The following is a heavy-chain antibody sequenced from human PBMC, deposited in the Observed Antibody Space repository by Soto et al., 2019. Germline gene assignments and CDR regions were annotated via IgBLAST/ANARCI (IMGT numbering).Heavy chain of an antibody. D-gene: IGHD6-19*01. J-gene: IGHJ4*02. CDR3: ARGKSPAGNFDY. CDR1: GGSFSGYY. CDR2: INHSGST. V-gene: IGHV4-34*01. Sequence: ETLSLTCAVYGGSFSGYYWSWIRQPPGKGLEWIGEINHSGSTNYNPSLKSRVTISVDTSKNQFSLKLSSVTAADTAVYYCARGKSPAGNFDYWGQGTLVTVSS.